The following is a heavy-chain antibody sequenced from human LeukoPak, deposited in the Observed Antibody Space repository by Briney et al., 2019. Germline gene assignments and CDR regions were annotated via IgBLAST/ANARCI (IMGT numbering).Heavy chain of an antibody. D-gene: IGHD3-22*01. CDR3: ARHYFYYDSSGYLPNDAFDI. CDR1: GGSFSGYY. J-gene: IGHJ3*02. Sequence: SETLSLTCAVYGGSFSGYYWSWIRQPPGKGLEWIGEINHSGSTNYNPSLKRRVTISLDTSKNQFSLKLSSVTAADTAVYYCARHYFYYDSSGYLPNDAFDIWGQGTMVTVSS. CDR2: INHSGST. V-gene: IGHV4-34*01.